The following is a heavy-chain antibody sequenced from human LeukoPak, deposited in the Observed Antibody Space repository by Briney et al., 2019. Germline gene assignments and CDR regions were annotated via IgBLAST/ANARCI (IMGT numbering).Heavy chain of an antibody. CDR3: ARDAQFTVVVPAAKLNYMDV. V-gene: IGHV1-2*02. D-gene: IGHD2-2*01. J-gene: IGHJ6*03. Sequence: ASVKVSCKASGYTFTSYAMNWVRQAPGQGLEWMGWINPNNGGTKYAQKFEGRFMMTRDTSSTVYLEVRRLRSDDTAIYFCARDAQFTVVVPAAKLNYMDVWGTGTTVTVSS. CDR1: GYTFTSYA. CDR2: INPNNGGT.